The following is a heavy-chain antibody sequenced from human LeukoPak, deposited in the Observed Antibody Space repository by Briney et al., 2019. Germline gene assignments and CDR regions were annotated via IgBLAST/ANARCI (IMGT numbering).Heavy chain of an antibody. J-gene: IGHJ3*01. CDR2: TYYRSQWYN. Sequence: SQTLSLTCAISGDSVSNNDGAWSWIRQSPSRGLEWLGRTYYRSQWYNDYARSVMSRISVDPDTSKNQFSLQLRSVTPDDTAVYYCAGGYAFDVWGQGTTVIVSS. V-gene: IGHV6-1*01. CDR1: GDSVSNNDGA. CDR3: AGGYAFDV.